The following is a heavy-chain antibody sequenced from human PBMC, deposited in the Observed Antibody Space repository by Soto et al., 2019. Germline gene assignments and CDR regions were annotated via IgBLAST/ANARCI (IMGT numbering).Heavy chain of an antibody. V-gene: IGHV3-49*03. Sequence: EVQLVESGGGLVQPGRSLRLSCTASGFTFGDYAVSWLRQAPGKGLEWVGFIRSKAYGGTTEYAASVKGRFTISRDDSKSIAYLQMNSLKIEDTAVYYCTRDLRYCSDTSRYAPDYWGQGTLVTVSS. J-gene: IGHJ4*02. D-gene: IGHD2-2*01. CDR2: IRSKAYGGTT. CDR1: GFTFGDYA. CDR3: TRDLRYCSDTSRYAPDY.